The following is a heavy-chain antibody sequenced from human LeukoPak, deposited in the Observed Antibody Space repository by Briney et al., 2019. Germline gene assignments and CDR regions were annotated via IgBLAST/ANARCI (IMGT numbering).Heavy chain of an antibody. Sequence: AGGSLRLSCAASGFTFSSYAMSWVRQAPGKGLEWVSAISGSGGSTYYADSVKGRFTISRDNSKNTLYLQMNSLRAEDTAVYYCARPQTYNWNEHDAFDIWGQGTMVTVSS. CDR1: GFTFSSYA. D-gene: IGHD1-20*01. J-gene: IGHJ3*02. V-gene: IGHV3-23*01. CDR2: ISGSGGST. CDR3: ARPQTYNWNEHDAFDI.